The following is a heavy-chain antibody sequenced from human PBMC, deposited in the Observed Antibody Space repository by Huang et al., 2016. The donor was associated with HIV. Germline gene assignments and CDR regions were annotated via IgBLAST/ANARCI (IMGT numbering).Heavy chain of an antibody. Sequence: QVQLVQSGAEVKRPGAPVKVSCKASGYSFTGHFIHWVRQAPGQGLERRGRYDPNSGAINGASRFQGRVSMTRDKAIGTAYMELSGLRSDDTAVFFCAREAWASGVAHYFDYWGPGTLVTVSS. J-gene: IGHJ4*02. CDR2: YDPNSGAI. D-gene: IGHD3-10*01. CDR3: AREAWASGVAHYFDY. V-gene: IGHV1-2*06. CDR1: GYSFTGHF.